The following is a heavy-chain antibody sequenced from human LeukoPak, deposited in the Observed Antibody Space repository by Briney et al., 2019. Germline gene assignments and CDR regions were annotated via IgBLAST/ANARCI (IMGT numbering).Heavy chain of an antibody. D-gene: IGHD2-15*01. CDR3: ARPDCSGGNCYLLTC. J-gene: IGHJ4*02. V-gene: IGHV5-10-1*01. CDR1: GYSFANYW. CDR2: IDPSDSYT. Sequence: GESLKISCKGSGYSFANYWISWVRQLPGKGLEWMGRIDPSDSYTDYSPSFQGHVTISADKSISTAYLQGNSLKASDTAVYYCARPDCSGGNCYLLTCWGQGSLVTVSS.